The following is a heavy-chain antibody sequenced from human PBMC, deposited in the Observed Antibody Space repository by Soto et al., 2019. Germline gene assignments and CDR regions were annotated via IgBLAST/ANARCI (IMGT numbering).Heavy chain of an antibody. J-gene: IGHJ6*03. CDR3: AREIGRGAAQTNYMDV. CDR2: LYSGGRT. V-gene: IGHV3-66*01. Sequence: EVHLVESGGGLVQPGGSLRLSCAASGFTVSSNYMSWVRQASGKGLEWVPVLYSGGRTFYADSVKGRFTISRDNSKNTVYLQMNSLRAEDAGVYYCAREIGRGAAQTNYMDVWGKGTTVTVS. CDR1: GFTVSSNY. D-gene: IGHD6-6*01.